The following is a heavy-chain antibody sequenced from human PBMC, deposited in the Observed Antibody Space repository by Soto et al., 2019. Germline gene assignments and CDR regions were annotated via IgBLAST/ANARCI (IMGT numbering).Heavy chain of an antibody. J-gene: IGHJ4*02. CDR3: AKDRIVVVVAAAFDY. CDR1: GFTFSSYG. Sequence: QVQLVESGGGVVQPGRSLRLSCAASGFTFSSYGMHWVRQAPGKGLEWVAVISYDGSNKYYADSVKGRFTISRDNSKNTLYLQMNSLGAEDTAVYYCAKDRIVVVVAAAFDYWGKGTLVTVSS. CDR2: ISYDGSNK. D-gene: IGHD2-15*01. V-gene: IGHV3-30*18.